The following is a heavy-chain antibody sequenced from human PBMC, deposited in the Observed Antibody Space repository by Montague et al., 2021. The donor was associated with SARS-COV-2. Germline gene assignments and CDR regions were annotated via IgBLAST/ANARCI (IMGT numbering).Heavy chain of an antibody. CDR1: GGSISSSSYY. CDR3: ASTPIVVVVAADYYFDY. CDR2: IYYSGST. J-gene: IGHJ4*02. Sequence: SETRSLTCTVSGGSISSSSYYWGWIRKPPGKGLEWIGSIYYSGSTYYNPSLKSRVTISVDTSKNQFSLKLSSVTAADTAVYYCASTPIVVVVAADYYFDYWGQGTLVTVSS. V-gene: IGHV4-39*01. D-gene: IGHD2-15*01.